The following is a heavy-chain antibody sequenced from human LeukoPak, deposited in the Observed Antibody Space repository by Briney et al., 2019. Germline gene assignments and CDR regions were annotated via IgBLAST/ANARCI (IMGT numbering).Heavy chain of an antibody. Sequence: PGGSLRLSCAASGITFSSYSMNWVRQAPGKGLEWVSSISSSSSYIYYADSVKGRFTISRDNAKNSLYLQMNSLRAEDTAVYYCARDNYDSSGYPDYWGQGTLVTVSS. CDR1: GITFSSYS. CDR3: ARDNYDSSGYPDY. V-gene: IGHV3-21*01. D-gene: IGHD3-22*01. CDR2: ISSSSSYI. J-gene: IGHJ4*02.